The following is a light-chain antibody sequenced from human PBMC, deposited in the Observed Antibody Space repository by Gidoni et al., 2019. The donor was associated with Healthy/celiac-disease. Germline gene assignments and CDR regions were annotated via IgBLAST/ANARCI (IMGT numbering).Light chain of an antibody. CDR1: QSISSW. Sequence: DIQMTQSPSTLSASVGDRVTITCRASQSISSWLAWYQQKQGKAPKLLIYDASSLESGVPSRFSGSGSGTEFTLTISSLQPDDFATYYCQQYNSQMTFGQGTKLEIK. V-gene: IGKV1-5*01. CDR3: QQYNSQMT. J-gene: IGKJ2*01. CDR2: DAS.